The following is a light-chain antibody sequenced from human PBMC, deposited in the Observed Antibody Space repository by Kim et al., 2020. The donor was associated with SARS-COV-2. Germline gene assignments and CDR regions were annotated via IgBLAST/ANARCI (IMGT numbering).Light chain of an antibody. V-gene: IGKV3-15*01. CDR2: GAS. J-gene: IGKJ2*01. CDR3: QQNNNWPPYT. Sequence: EIVMTQSPATLSVSPGERATLSCRASQSVSSNLAWYQQKPGQAPRLLIYGASTRATGIPARFSGSGSGTEFTLTISGLQSEDFAVYYCQQNNNWPPYTFGQGTKLEI. CDR1: QSVSSN.